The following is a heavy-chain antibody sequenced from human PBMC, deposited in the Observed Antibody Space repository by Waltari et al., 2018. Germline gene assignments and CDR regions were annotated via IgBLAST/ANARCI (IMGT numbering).Heavy chain of an antibody. CDR3: AKEGTVGAAFGS. D-gene: IGHD1-26*01. Sequence: QVQLVESGGGVVQPGRSLRLSCAASGFPFSSYALHWVRQAPGKGLEWVAFISNDGKYKYHADSVKGRFTISRDKSKNTLDLQMNSLRVEDTAVYYCAKEGTVGAAFGSWGQGTVVTVSS. V-gene: IGHV3-30-3*02. CDR1: GFPFSSYA. CDR2: ISNDGKYK. J-gene: IGHJ5*02.